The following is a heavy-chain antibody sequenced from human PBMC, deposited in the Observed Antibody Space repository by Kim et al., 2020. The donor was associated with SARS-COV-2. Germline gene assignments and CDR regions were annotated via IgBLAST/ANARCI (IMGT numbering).Heavy chain of an antibody. V-gene: IGHV3-23*01. J-gene: IGHJ3*02. Sequence: VKGRFTISRDNSKNAVYLEMNNLRAEDTAVYYCATRGYYYGSSGIHTFDIWGQGTMVTVSS. CDR3: ATRGYYYGSSGIHTFDI. D-gene: IGHD3-22*01.